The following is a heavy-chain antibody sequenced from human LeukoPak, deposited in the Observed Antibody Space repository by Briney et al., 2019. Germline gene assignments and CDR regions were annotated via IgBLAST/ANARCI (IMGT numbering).Heavy chain of an antibody. Sequence: PGTLLRLSSATPAFASNTYAMHWVPQAAGKGLEWVTLIWHDGSHKFYIDSVRGRFTISRDNSKNTVYLQMNGLRAEDTAVYYCAREIFGSGSYPDFWGQGTLVTVSS. V-gene: IGHV3-33*01. CDR2: IWHDGSHK. CDR1: AFASNTYA. D-gene: IGHD3-10*01. J-gene: IGHJ4*02. CDR3: AREIFGSGSYPDF.